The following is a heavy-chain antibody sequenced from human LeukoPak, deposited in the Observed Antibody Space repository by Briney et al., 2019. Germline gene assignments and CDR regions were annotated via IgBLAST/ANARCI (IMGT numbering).Heavy chain of an antibody. V-gene: IGHV4-59*01. CDR2: NYYSGST. CDR1: GGSISSYY. J-gene: IGHJ4*02. D-gene: IGHD3-3*01. CDR3: ARYYDFWSGLDY. Sequence: SETLSLTCTVSGGSISSYYWSWIRQPPGKGLEWIGYNYYSGSTNYNPSLKSRVTISVDTSKNQFSLKLSSVTAADTAVYYCARYYDFWSGLDYWGQGTLVTVSS.